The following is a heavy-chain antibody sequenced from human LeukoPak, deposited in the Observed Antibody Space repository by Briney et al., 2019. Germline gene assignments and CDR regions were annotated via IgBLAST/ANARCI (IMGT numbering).Heavy chain of an antibody. D-gene: IGHD2-21*02. CDR1: GYTFTSYD. CDR3: ARVWREVVTAPLDY. CDR2: MNPNSGNT. J-gene: IGHJ4*02. V-gene: IGHV1-8*01. Sequence: ASVKVSCKASGYTFTSYDINWVRQATGQGLEWMGWMNPNSGNTGYAQKFQGRVTMTRNTSISTAYMELSSLRSEDTAVYYCARVWREVVTAPLDYWGQGTLVTVPS.